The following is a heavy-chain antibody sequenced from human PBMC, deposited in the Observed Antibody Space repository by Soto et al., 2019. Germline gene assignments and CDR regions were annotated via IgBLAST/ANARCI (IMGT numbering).Heavy chain of an antibody. J-gene: IGHJ4*02. D-gene: IGHD6-19*01. CDR2: ISWNRGSI. V-gene: IGHV3-9*01. CDR3: AKDSSGFIDY. Sequence: EVQLVESGGGLVQPGRSLRLSCAASGFTFDDYAMHWVRQAPGKGLEWVSGISWNRGSIGYADSVKGRFTISRDNAKNSLYLQMNSLRAEDTALYYCAKDSSGFIDYWGQGTLVTVSS. CDR1: GFTFDDYA.